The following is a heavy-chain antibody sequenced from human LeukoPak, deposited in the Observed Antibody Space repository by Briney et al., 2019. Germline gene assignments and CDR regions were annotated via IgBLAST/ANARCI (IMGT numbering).Heavy chain of an antibody. J-gene: IGHJ4*02. CDR1: GYTFTNYW. Sequence: ASVKVSFKASGYTFTNYWVHWVRRAPGQGLEWMGIIKPGDGTTNYAQKFQGGVTLTWDTSTSTVYMELSSLRSEDTAVYYCARDSDRSSIDYWGQGTLLTVSS. D-gene: IGHD6-6*01. CDR3: ARDSDRSSIDY. V-gene: IGHV1-46*01. CDR2: IKPGDGTT.